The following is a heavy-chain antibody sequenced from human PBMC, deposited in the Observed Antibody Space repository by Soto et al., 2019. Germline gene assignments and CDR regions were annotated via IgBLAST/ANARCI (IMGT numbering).Heavy chain of an antibody. CDR2: IYYSGST. J-gene: IGHJ4*02. V-gene: IGHV4-30-4*01. CDR1: GGSISSGDYY. Sequence: SETLSLTCTVSGGSISSGDYYWSWIRQPPGKGLEWIGYIYYSGSTYYNPSRKSRVTISVDTSKNQFSLKLSSVTAADTAVYYCARAGYDSSGYYSFDYWGQGTLVTVSS. CDR3: ARAGYDSSGYYSFDY. D-gene: IGHD3-22*01.